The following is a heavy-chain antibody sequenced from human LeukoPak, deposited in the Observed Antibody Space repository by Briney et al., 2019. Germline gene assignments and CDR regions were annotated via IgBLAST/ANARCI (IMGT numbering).Heavy chain of an antibody. Sequence: PSETLSLTCAVSGGSISSGGYFWSWIRQPPGKGLEWIGYIYHSGSTYYNPSLKSRVTISVDRSKNQFSLKLSSVTAADTAVYYCARGDKDAFDIWGQGTMVTVSS. J-gene: IGHJ3*02. CDR3: ARGDKDAFDI. CDR1: GGSISSGGYF. CDR2: IYHSGST. V-gene: IGHV4-30-2*01.